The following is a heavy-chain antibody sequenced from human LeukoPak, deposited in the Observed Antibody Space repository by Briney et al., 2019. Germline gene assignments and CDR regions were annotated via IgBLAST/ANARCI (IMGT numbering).Heavy chain of an antibody. CDR2: IRYDGSNK. D-gene: IGHD2-2*01. CDR3: AKGQGCSSTSCSHFDY. J-gene: IGHJ4*02. CDR1: GFTFSSYG. V-gene: IGHV3-30*02. Sequence: GGSLRLSCAASGFTFSSYGMHWVRQAPGKGLEWVAFIRYDGSNKYYADSVKGRFTISRDNSKNTLYLQMNSLRAEDTAVYYCAKGQGCSSTSCSHFDYWGQGTLVTVSS.